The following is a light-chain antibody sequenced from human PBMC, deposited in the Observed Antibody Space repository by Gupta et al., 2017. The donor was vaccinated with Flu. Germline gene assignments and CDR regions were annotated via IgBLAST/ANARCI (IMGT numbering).Light chain of an antibody. CDR2: SNN. CDR3: PAYDDSLSGLI. Sequence: QSVLTQPPSASGTPGPRVTISCSGTSSNIGSNYVYWYQQLPGTAPKLLIFSNNQRPSGVPDRFSGSKSGTSASLAITGLRSEDEADYYCPAYDDSLSGLIFGGGTRLTVL. J-gene: IGLJ2*01. CDR1: SSNIGSNY. V-gene: IGLV1-47*01.